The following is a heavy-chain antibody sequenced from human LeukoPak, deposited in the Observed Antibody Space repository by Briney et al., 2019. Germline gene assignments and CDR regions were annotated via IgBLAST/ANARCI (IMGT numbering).Heavy chain of an antibody. CDR1: GFTFSSYA. CDR3: ARVHSSSWYCCSDY. J-gene: IGHJ4*02. D-gene: IGHD6-13*01. V-gene: IGHV3-23*01. Sequence: QTGGSLRLSCAASGFTFSSYAMSWVRQAPGKGLEWVSAISGSGGSTYYADSVKGRFTISRDNSKNTLYLQMNSLRPEDTAVYYCARVHSSSWYCCSDYWGLGTLVTVSS. CDR2: ISGSGGST.